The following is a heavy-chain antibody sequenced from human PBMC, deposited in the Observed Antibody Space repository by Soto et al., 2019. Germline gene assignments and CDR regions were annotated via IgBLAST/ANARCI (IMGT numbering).Heavy chain of an antibody. J-gene: IGHJ6*02. Sequence: QITLKESGPTLVKPTQTLTLTCTFSGFSLSSSGVGVGWIRQPPGEAPECLALIYWDEDKRYSPSLKTRLTITKYTSTNEVVLTMTNMDPVDTGTYYCAHKGGRGAGMDVWGQGTTVTVSS. CDR2: IYWDEDK. CDR3: AHKGGRGAGMDV. CDR1: GFSLSSSGVG. D-gene: IGHD2-15*01. V-gene: IGHV2-5*02.